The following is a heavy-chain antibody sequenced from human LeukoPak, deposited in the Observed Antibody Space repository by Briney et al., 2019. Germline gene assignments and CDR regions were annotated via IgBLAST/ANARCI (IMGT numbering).Heavy chain of an antibody. CDR2: INHSGST. Sequence: PSETLSLTCAVYGGSFSGYYWSWIRQPPGKGLEWIGEINHSGSTNYNPSLKSRVTISVDTSKNQFSLKLSSVTAADTAVYYCARGRIYCSGGSCYSSYYFDYWGQGTLVTVSS. D-gene: IGHD2-15*01. CDR1: GGSFSGYY. V-gene: IGHV4-34*01. J-gene: IGHJ4*02. CDR3: ARGRIYCSGGSCYSSYYFDY.